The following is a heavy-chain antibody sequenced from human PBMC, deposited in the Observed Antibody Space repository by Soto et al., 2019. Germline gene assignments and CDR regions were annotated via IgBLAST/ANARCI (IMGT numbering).Heavy chain of an antibody. CDR2: ISSSSSTI. CDR3: AREVPLYKADTIDY. V-gene: IGHV3-48*01. Sequence: GGSLTLSCAASGFPFSSYSMNWVRQAPGKGLEWVSYISSSSSTIYYADSVKGRFTISRDNAKNSLYLQMNSLRAEDTAVYYCAREVPLYKADTIDYWGQGTLVTVSS. D-gene: IGHD2-15*01. J-gene: IGHJ4*02. CDR1: GFPFSSYS.